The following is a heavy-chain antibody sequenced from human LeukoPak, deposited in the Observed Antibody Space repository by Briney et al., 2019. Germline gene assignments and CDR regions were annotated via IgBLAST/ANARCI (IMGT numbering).Heavy chain of an antibody. Sequence: ASVKVSCKASGYTFTGYYMHWVRQAPGQGLEWMGRINPNSGGTNYAQKFQGRVTMTRDTSISTAYMELSRLGSDDTAVYYCARSLSPHPNNYYDSSGYEGDYWGQGTLVTVSS. D-gene: IGHD3-22*01. CDR3: ARSLSPHPNNYYDSSGYEGDY. CDR2: INPNSGGT. J-gene: IGHJ4*02. CDR1: GYTFTGYY. V-gene: IGHV1-2*06.